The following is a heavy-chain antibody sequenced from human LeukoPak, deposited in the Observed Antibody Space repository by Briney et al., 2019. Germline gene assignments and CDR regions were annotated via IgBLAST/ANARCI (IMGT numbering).Heavy chain of an antibody. D-gene: IGHD6-19*01. V-gene: IGHV1-8*01. CDR1: GYTFSNYD. CDR3: ARGPRGSGWAHDAFDI. CDR2: INPNGGNT. Sequence: GASVTLSCAASGYTFSNYDINWVRQARGKGLEWMGWINPNGGNTGYAGKFQGRVTMPRDTSINTAYMDLSSLESDDTAVYYCARGPRGSGWAHDAFDIWGQGTMVTVSS. J-gene: IGHJ3*02.